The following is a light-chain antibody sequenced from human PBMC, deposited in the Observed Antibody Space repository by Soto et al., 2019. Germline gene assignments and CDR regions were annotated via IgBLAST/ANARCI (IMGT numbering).Light chain of an antibody. V-gene: IGKV1-33*01. J-gene: IGKJ4*01. CDR2: DAS. Sequence: DIQMTQSPSSLSASVGDRVTITCQASQDMSNYLNWYQQKPGKAPKLLIYDASNLETGVPSRFIGSGSVSDFTFTISSLKPEDIATYYCQQYDNLPLTFGGGTKVEIK. CDR1: QDMSNY. CDR3: QQYDNLPLT.